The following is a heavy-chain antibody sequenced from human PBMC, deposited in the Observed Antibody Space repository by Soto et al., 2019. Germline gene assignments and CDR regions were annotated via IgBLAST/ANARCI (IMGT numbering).Heavy chain of an antibody. CDR1: GYTFTGYC. J-gene: IGHJ6*02. V-gene: IGHV1-2*04. D-gene: IGHD3-10*01. CDR3: ARDRLWFGELLAPHYYYYYGMDV. CDR2: INPNSGGT. Sequence: ASVKVSCKASGYTFTGYCMHWVRQAPGQGVEWMGWINPNSGGTNYTQKFQGWVTMTRDTSISTAYMELSRLRSDDTAVYYCARDRLWFGELLAPHYYYYYGMDVWGQGTTVTVSS.